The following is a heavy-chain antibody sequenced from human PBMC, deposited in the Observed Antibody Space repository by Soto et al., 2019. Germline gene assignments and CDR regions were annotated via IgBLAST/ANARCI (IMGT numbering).Heavy chain of an antibody. CDR1: GYTFASYG. CDR3: ASSLLVGYGLEGESD. J-gene: IGHJ4*02. V-gene: IGHV1-18*01. CDR2: ISAYNGNT. D-gene: IGHD5-18*01. Sequence: QVQLVQSGAEVKKPGASVKVSGKATGYTFASYGISWVRQAPGQGLEWMGWISAYNGNTNYAQKLQGRVTMTTDTSTSTAYMELRSLRSDDTAVYYCASSLLVGYGLEGESDWGQGTLVTVSS.